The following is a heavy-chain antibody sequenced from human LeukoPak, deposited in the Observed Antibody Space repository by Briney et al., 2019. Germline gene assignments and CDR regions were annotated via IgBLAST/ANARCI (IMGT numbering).Heavy chain of an antibody. Sequence: GGSLRLSCAASGFSFSNYAMNWIRQAPGQGLEWVSGIGDSGDNTYYADSVKGRFTISRDNSKNTLYLQMASLRAEDTAVSYCANEGYYYGGSGYYLFEYWGQGTLVTVSS. CDR1: GFSFSNYA. D-gene: IGHD3-22*01. V-gene: IGHV3-23*01. CDR2: IGDSGDNT. CDR3: ANEGYYYGGSGYYLFEY. J-gene: IGHJ4*02.